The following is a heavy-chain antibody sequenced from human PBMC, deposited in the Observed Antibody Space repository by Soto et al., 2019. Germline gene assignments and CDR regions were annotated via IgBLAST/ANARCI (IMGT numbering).Heavy chain of an antibody. Sequence: QVQLQESGPGLVKPSETLSLTCTVSGGSISSYYWSWIRQPPGKGLEWIGYIYYSGSTNYNPSLKSRVTISVDTSKNQFSLKLSSVTAADTAVYYCARGSGSGSSYYDWGQGTLVTVSS. CDR2: IYYSGST. CDR3: ARGSGSGSSYYD. D-gene: IGHD3-10*01. CDR1: GGSISSYY. J-gene: IGHJ4*02. V-gene: IGHV4-59*01.